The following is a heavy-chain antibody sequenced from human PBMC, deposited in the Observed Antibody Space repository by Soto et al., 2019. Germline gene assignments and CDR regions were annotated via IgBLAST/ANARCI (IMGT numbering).Heavy chain of an antibody. CDR2: ISYDGSNK. Sequence: GGSLRLSCAASGFTFSSYAMHWVRQAPGKGLEWVAVISYDGSNKYYADSVKGRFTISRDNSKNTLYLQMNSLRAEDTAVYYCARVPDSSGYYGGSGPSYYYGMDVWGQGTTVTVS. V-gene: IGHV3-30-3*01. D-gene: IGHD3-22*01. J-gene: IGHJ6*02. CDR3: ARVPDSSGYYGGSGPSYYYGMDV. CDR1: GFTFSSYA.